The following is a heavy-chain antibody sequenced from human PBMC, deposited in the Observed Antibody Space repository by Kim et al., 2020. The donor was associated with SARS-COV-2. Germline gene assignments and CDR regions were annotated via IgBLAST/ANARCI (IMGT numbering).Heavy chain of an antibody. CDR3: ARDGGGSGLFDH. V-gene: IGHV3-7*04. CDR2: K. Sequence: KYYAESVKGRFTIPKDIAQNEVFLHMSSLGAEDTAVYYCARDGGGSGLFDHWGQGTQVTVAS. J-gene: IGHJ4*02. D-gene: IGHD3-16*01.